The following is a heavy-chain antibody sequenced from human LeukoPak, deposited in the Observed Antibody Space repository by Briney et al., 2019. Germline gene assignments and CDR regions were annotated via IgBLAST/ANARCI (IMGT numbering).Heavy chain of an antibody. J-gene: IGHJ6*04. CDR3: ARDVAAAATRKENYYGLDV. V-gene: IGHV4-38-2*02. D-gene: IGHD6-13*01. Sequence: SETLSLTCAVSGYSISNDYYWGWIRQPPGKGLEWIGSIYHSGSTYYIPSLKSRLTISVDTSKNQFSLKVTSVTAADTAVYYCARDVAAAATRKENYYGLDVWGKGTTVTVSS. CDR1: GYSISNDYY. CDR2: IYHSGST.